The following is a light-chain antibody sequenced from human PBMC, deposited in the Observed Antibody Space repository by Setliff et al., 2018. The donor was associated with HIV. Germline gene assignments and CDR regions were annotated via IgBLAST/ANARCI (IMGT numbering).Light chain of an antibody. CDR1: SGDVGAYNQ. Sequence: QSALAQPASVSGSPGRSITISCTGTSGDVGAYNQVSWYQQHPGKAPKLMIYDVDQRPSGVSDRFSGSKSGNTASLTISGLQAEDDADYYCSSYTSSKSHVFGTGTKVTVL. CDR3: SSYTSSKSHV. V-gene: IGLV2-14*03. CDR2: DVD. J-gene: IGLJ1*01.